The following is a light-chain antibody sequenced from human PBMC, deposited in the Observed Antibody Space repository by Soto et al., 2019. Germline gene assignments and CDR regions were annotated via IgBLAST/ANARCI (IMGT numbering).Light chain of an antibody. CDR2: EVS. CDR1: SSAVGGYNY. J-gene: IGLJ1*01. CDR3: ISYAGSNLLYV. V-gene: IGLV2-8*01. Sequence: QSALTQPPSASGSPGQSVTISCTGTSSAVGGYNYVSWYQQHPGKAPKLMIYEVSKRPSGVPDRFSGSKSGNTASLTVSGLQNEDETDYYCISYAGSNLLYVFGPGTKVTVL.